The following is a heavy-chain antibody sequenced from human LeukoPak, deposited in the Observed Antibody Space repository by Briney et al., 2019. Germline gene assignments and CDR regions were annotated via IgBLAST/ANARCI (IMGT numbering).Heavy chain of an antibody. CDR1: EFTFSSYT. D-gene: IGHD3-10*01. CDR2: IYSGGST. V-gene: IGHV3-53*01. CDR3: ASGKGSGSYYDY. Sequence: GGSLRLSCAASEFTFSSYTMNWVRQAPGKGLEWVSVIYSGGSTYYADSVKGRFTISRDNSKNTLYLQMNSLRAEDTAVYYCASGKGSGSYYDYWGQGTLVTVSS. J-gene: IGHJ4*02.